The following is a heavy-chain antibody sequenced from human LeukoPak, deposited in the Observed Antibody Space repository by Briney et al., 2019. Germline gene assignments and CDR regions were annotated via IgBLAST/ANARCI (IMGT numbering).Heavy chain of an antibody. CDR2: MNPDGRHT. Sequence: SLSPSCTATGVAFSMRGVSGGRQVPRKGLEWVATMNPDGRHTYYVDSVKGRFTISTDNAKNSLFLQMDSLGVEDTAVYYCAADCGDNWGQGTLVAVSS. CDR3: AADCGDN. V-gene: IGHV3-7*01. J-gene: IGHJ4*02. D-gene: IGHD2-21*02. CDR1: GVAFSMRG.